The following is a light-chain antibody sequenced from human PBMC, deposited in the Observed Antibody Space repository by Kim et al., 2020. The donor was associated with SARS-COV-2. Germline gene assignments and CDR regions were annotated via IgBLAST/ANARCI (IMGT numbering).Light chain of an antibody. CDR1: QSVLYSSNNKNY. Sequence: DIVMTQSPDSLAVSLGERATINCKSSQSVLYSSNNKNYLAWYQQKPGQPPKLLIYWASTRESRVPDRFSGSGYGTDFTLTISSLQAEDVAVYYCQQYYSTPQAFGGGTKVDI. J-gene: IGKJ4*01. V-gene: IGKV4-1*01. CDR3: QQYYSTPQA. CDR2: WAS.